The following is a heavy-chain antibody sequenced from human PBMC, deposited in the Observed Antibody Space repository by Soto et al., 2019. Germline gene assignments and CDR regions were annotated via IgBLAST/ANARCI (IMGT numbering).Heavy chain of an antibody. CDR3: ARMDLWGKLTDL. J-gene: IGHJ4*02. D-gene: IGHD7-27*01. CDR2: LKRDGSEK. Sequence: VGSLRLSGAASGFTFGLYWMGWVRQAPGRGLEWVANLKRDGSEKYFLESVKGRFTMSRDNAKNSFYLHMNNLRAEDTAVYFCARMDLWGKLTDLWGQGTSVTVSS. CDR1: GFTFGLYW. V-gene: IGHV3-7*01.